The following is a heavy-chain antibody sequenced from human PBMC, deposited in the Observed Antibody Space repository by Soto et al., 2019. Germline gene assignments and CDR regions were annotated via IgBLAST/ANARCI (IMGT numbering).Heavy chain of an antibody. Sequence: QVQLVQSGAEVKKPGASVKVSCKASGYTFTSYGISWVRQAPGQGLEWMGWISAYNGNTNYAQKLQGRVTMTTDTATSKAYMELRSRRSDDTAVYYCARLRVGIEQQLVIYYGMDVWGQGTTVTVSS. V-gene: IGHV1-18*04. CDR1: GYTFTSYG. J-gene: IGHJ6*02. CDR2: ISAYNGNT. D-gene: IGHD6-13*01. CDR3: ARLRVGIEQQLVIYYGMDV.